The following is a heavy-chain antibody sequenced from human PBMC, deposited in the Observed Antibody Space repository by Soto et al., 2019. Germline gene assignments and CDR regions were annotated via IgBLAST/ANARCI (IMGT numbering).Heavy chain of an antibody. CDR3: ARRRITIIVVVVDAFDI. CDR1: GGSISSSYW. J-gene: IGHJ3*02. D-gene: IGHD3-22*01. Sequence: QVQRQQCGPGLVKPSGTLSLTCAVSGGSISSSYWWSWVRQPPGKGMEWIGEIYHSGSTNYNPSLKSRVTISVDKSKTQFTLKLSSVTAADTAVYSCARRRITIIVVVVDAFDIWGQGTMVTVSS. CDR2: IYHSGST. V-gene: IGHV4-4*02.